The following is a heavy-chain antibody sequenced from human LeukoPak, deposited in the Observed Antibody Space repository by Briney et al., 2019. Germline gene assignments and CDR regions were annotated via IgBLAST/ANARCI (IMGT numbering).Heavy chain of an antibody. J-gene: IGHJ5*02. Sequence: ETLSLTCTVSGGSISSYYWSWIRQPPGKGLEWIGYIYYSGSTNYNPSLKSRVTISVDTSKNQFSLKLSSVTAADTAVYYCARVNRYCSGGSCYSGWFDPWGQGTLVTVSS. CDR1: GGSISSYY. V-gene: IGHV4-59*12. CDR2: IYYSGST. CDR3: ARVNRYCSGGSCYSGWFDP. D-gene: IGHD2-15*01.